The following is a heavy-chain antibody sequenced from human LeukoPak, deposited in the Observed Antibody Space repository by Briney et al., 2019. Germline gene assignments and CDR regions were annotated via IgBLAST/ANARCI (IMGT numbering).Heavy chain of an antibody. CDR1: GFTFSSYA. Sequence: GGSLRLSCAASGFTFSSYAMSWVRQAPGKGLECVSGISGSGGSTYYADSVKGRFTISRDNSKNTLYLQMNSLRAEDTAVYYCARGDSSSWSPDYWGQGTLVTVSS. CDR3: ARGDSSSWSPDY. D-gene: IGHD6-13*01. CDR2: ISGSGGST. J-gene: IGHJ4*02. V-gene: IGHV3-23*01.